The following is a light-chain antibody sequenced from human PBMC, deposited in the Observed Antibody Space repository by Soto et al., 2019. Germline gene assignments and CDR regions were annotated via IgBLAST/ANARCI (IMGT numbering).Light chain of an antibody. CDR3: QQYSGYLYT. CDR2: KGS. Sequence: DIRMTQSPSTLSASVGDRVTITCRASQSVSSWLAWYQQSPGKAPKVLIYKGSSLESEVPSRFSGSGSGTEFTLTISSLQPDDSATYCCQQYSGYLYTFGPGTKLEIK. J-gene: IGKJ2*01. CDR1: QSVSSW. V-gene: IGKV1-5*03.